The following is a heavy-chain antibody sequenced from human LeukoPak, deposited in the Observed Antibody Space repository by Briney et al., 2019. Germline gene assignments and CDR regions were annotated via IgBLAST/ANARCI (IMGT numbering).Heavy chain of an antibody. D-gene: IGHD6-6*01. CDR1: GFTFSSYA. CDR2: ISGSGGST. Sequence: GGSLRLSCAASGFTFSSYAMSWVRQAPGKGLEWVSAISGSGGSTYYADSVKGRFPISRDNSKNTLYLQMNSLRAEDTAVYYCAKAPGQLVRPRPPASLDYWGLGTLVTVSS. V-gene: IGHV3-23*01. J-gene: IGHJ4*02. CDR3: AKAPGQLVRPRPPASLDY.